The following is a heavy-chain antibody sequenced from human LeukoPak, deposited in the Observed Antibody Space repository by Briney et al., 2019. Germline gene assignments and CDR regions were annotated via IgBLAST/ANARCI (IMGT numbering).Heavy chain of an antibody. D-gene: IGHD3-3*01. CDR2: ISGSGGST. J-gene: IGHJ4*02. V-gene: IGHV3-23*01. CDR1: GFTFSKYA. CDR3: AKDLGFWGGYCELDY. Sequence: GGSLRLSCAASGFTFSKYAMSWVRQAPGKGLEWVSVISGSGGSTYYADSVKGRFTISRDNSKNTLYVQMNSLRAEDTAVYYCAKDLGFWGGYCELDYWGQGTLVTVSS.